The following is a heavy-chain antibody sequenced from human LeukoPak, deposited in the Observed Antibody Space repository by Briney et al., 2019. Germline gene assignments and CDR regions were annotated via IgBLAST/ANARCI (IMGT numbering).Heavy chain of an antibody. CDR2: ISWNSGSI. D-gene: IGHD4-23*01. Sequence: PGGSLRLSCAASGFTFDDYAMHWVRQAPGKGLEGVSGISWNSGSIGYADSVKGRFTISRDNAKNSLYLQMNSLRAEDTALYYCAKDGSSYGGTFDYWGQGTLVTVSS. V-gene: IGHV3-9*01. CDR1: GFTFDDYA. J-gene: IGHJ4*02. CDR3: AKDGSSYGGTFDY.